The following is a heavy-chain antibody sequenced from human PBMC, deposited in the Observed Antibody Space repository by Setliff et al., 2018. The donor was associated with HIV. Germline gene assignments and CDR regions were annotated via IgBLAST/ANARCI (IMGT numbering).Heavy chain of an antibody. J-gene: IGHJ4*02. Sequence: GGSLRLSCAASGFTFSSYWMHWVRQAPGKGLVWVSSISIGSGAAIYYAESVQGRFTVSRDNSKNSLYLQMNSLRVEDTAVYFCAKDVMQGGWGSLSHFDSWGQGTLVTVSS. V-gene: IGHV3-21*04. D-gene: IGHD3-16*01. CDR1: GFTFSSYW. CDR3: AKDVMQGGWGSLSHFDS. CDR2: ISIGSGAAI.